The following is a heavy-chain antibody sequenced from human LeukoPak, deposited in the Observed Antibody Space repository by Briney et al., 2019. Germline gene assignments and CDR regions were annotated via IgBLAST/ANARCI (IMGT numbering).Heavy chain of an antibody. J-gene: IGHJ4*02. V-gene: IGHV4-59*08. Sequence: SETLPLTCTVSGGSISSYSWRWIRQPPGKGLEWIWHIYYSGRTNYNHSLKSRVTISVDTSKNQFSLKLSSVTAADTAVYYCARLSHYYDSSGYYQSWGQGTLVTVSS. CDR3: ARLSHYYDSSGYYQS. CDR2: IYYSGRT. CDR1: GGSISSYS. D-gene: IGHD3-22*01.